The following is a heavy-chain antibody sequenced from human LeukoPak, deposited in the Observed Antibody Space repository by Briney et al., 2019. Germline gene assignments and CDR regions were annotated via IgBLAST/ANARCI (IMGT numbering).Heavy chain of an antibody. CDR3: ARGSYGDYDY. Sequence: GGSLRLSCAASGFTFDDYAMHWVRQAPGKGLEWVSGINWNSVNIGYADSVKGRFTISRDNAKNSLFLQMNSLRAEDTAVYYCARGSYGDYDYWGQGTLVTVSS. J-gene: IGHJ4*02. V-gene: IGHV3-9*01. CDR1: GFTFDDYA. CDR2: INWNSVNI. D-gene: IGHD4-17*01.